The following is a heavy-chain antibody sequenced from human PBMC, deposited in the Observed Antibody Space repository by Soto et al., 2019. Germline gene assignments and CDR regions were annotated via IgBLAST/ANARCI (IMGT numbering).Heavy chain of an antibody. J-gene: IGHJ6*02. V-gene: IGHV3-21*01. Sequence: GGSLRLPCAASGFTFSNYKMNWVRQAPGKGLEWISASSSGDSYIYYADPVKGRLTISRDDAKNSLYLEMSSLSAADTGVYYCVRDSSQWDVWGQGTTVTVSS. CDR1: GFTFSNYK. CDR2: SSSGDSYI. CDR3: VRDSSQWDV.